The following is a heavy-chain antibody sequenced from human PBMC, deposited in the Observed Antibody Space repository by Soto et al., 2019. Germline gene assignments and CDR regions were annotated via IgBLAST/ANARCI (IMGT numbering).Heavy chain of an antibody. Sequence: QVQLVESGGGVVQPGRSLRLSCAASGFTFSSYAMHWVRQAPGKGLEWVAVISYDGSNKYYADSVKGRFTISRDHSKNTLYLQMNSLRAEDTAVYYCARGRGGSYFDYWGQGTLVTVSS. CDR1: GFTFSSYA. D-gene: IGHD1-26*01. J-gene: IGHJ4*02. V-gene: IGHV3-30-3*01. CDR3: ARGRGGSYFDY. CDR2: ISYDGSNK.